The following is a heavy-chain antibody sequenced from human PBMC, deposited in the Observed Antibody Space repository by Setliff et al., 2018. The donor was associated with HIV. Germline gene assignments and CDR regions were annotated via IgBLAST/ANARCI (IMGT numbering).Heavy chain of an antibody. V-gene: IGHV3-48*04. CDR2: ISSSSGTT. CDR3: ARDRGDYYYYMDV. J-gene: IGHJ6*03. CDR1: GFSLSDHS. Sequence: GGSLRLSCETSGFSLSDHSMHWVRQAPGKGLEWVSYISSSSGTTYYTDSVKGRFTISRDNAKNSLYLQMDRLRVEDTAIYYCARDRGDYYYYMDVWGKGTTVTVSS.